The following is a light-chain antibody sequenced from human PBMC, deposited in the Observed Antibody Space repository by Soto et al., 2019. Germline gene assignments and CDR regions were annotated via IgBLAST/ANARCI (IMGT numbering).Light chain of an antibody. V-gene: IGKV3-20*01. J-gene: IGKJ1*01. CDR2: GAS. CDR1: QSVSSSY. CDR3: QKYVNSPWT. Sequence: EIVLTQSPGTLSLSPGESATLSCRASQSVSSSYLAWYQQKTGQAPRLLIYGASSRATGIPDRLSGSGSGTDLNLTISRLEPEDFAVYYCQKYVNSPWTCGQGTKVDIK.